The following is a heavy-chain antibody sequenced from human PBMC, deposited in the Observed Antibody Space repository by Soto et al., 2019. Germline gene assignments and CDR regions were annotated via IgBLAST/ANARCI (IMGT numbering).Heavy chain of an antibody. Sequence: GESLKISCKGSGYRFTSYWINWVRQRPGKGLEWMGRINPSDSYTNYSPSLQGHVTISADNSIGTAYLKWSSLRVLYYYYYGMDVWGQGTTVTVSS. V-gene: IGHV5-10-1*01. CDR3: DV. CDR2: INPSDSYT. CDR1: GYRFTSYW. J-gene: IGHJ6*02.